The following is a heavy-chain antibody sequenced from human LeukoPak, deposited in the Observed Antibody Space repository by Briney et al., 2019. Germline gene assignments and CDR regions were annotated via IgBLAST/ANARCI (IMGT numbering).Heavy chain of an antibody. D-gene: IGHD3-16*01. J-gene: IGHJ4*02. V-gene: IGHV4-38-2*01. CDR2: IYHSGST. CDR1: GYSISSGDY. Sequence: SETLSLTCAVSGYSISSGDYWGWIRLPPGKGLEWIGSIYHSGSTYYNPSLKSRVTISVGTSKRQFSLTLSSVTAADTAVYYCARNRSEPLGNGGSFDSWGQGTLVTVSS. CDR3: ARNRSEPLGNGGSFDS.